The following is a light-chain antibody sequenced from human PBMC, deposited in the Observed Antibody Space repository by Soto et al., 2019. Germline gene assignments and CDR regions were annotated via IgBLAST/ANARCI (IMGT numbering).Light chain of an antibody. CDR2: EVS. J-gene: IGLJ2*01. CDR1: SSDVGGYNY. V-gene: IGLV2-8*01. Sequence: QSVLTQPPSASGSPGQSVTISCTGTSSDVGGYNYVSWYQQHPTKAPKLMIYEVSKRPSGVPDRFSGSKSGNTASLTVSGLQAEDEADYYCSSYAGSNPVVFGGGTKLTVL. CDR3: SSYAGSNPVV.